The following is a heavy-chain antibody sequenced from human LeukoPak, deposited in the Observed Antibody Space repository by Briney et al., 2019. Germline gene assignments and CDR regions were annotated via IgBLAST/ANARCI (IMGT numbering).Heavy chain of an antibody. CDR3: ARVSGAYFDY. CDR2: INHSGST. V-gene: IGHV4-34*01. J-gene: IGHJ4*02. CDR1: GGSFSGYY. D-gene: IGHD3-10*01. Sequence: SETLSLTCAVYGGSFSGYYWSWIRQPPGKGLEWIGEINHSGSTNYNPSLKSRVTMSEDTSKNQFSLKLSSVTAADSAVYYCARVSGAYFDYWGQGTLVTVSS.